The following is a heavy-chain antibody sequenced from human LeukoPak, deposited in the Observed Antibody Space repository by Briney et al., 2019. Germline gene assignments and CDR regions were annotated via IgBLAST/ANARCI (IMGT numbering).Heavy chain of an antibody. CDR3: TITVDCRATTDCYSYFHH. D-gene: IGHD2-21*02. V-gene: IGHV3-74*03. Sequence: GGSLRLSCAASGFTFSSYFMHWVRQAPGKGLVWVSRVSNDGTYTEYADSVKGRFTISRDNAKDTLYLQVNSLRAEDTAVYYCTITVDCRATTDCYSYFHHWGQGTLVTVSS. CDR1: GFTFSSYF. J-gene: IGHJ1*01. CDR2: VSNDGTYT.